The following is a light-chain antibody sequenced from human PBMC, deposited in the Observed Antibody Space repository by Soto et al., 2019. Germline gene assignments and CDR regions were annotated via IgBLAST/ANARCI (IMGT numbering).Light chain of an antibody. J-gene: IGKJ5*01. CDR3: QQRSNWPPIT. CDR2: DAS. V-gene: IGKV3-11*01. CDR1: QSVSSD. Sequence: EILLTQSPSTLALSPGARATLSCRASQSVSSDLAWYQQKPGQAPRLLIYDASNRATGIPARFSGSGSGTDFTLTISSLEHEDFAVYYCQQRSNWPPITFGQGTRLEIK.